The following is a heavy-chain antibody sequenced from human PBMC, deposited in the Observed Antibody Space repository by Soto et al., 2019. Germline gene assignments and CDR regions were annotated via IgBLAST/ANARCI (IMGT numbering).Heavy chain of an antibody. CDR3: ARDALGQPLKG. CDR2: IWYDGSNK. D-gene: IGHD3-16*01. CDR1: GFTFSSYG. Sequence: ESGGGVVQPGRSLRLSCAASGFTFSSYGMHWVRQAPGKGLEWVAVIWYDGSNKYYADSVKGRFTISRDNSKNTLYLQMNSLRAEDTAVYYCARDALGQPLKGWGQGTLVTVSS. J-gene: IGHJ4*02. V-gene: IGHV3-33*01.